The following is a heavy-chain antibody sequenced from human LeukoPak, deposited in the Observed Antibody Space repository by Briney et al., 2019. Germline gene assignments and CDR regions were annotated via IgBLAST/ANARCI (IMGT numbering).Heavy chain of an antibody. D-gene: IGHD6-19*01. CDR1: GGSISTYY. Sequence: SETLSLTCTVSGGSISTYYWSWIRQPVGKGLEWIGYIYYNESTNYNPSVKSRVTISVDTSKNQFSLKLSSVTAADTAVYYCARPETVSGWIYFDYWGQGTLVTVPS. J-gene: IGHJ4*02. CDR2: IYYNEST. V-gene: IGHV4-59*08. CDR3: ARPETVSGWIYFDY.